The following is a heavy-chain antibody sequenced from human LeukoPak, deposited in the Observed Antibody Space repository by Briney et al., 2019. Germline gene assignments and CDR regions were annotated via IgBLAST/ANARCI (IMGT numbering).Heavy chain of an antibody. CDR1: GFTFSSYG. J-gene: IGHJ4*02. V-gene: IGHV3-30*18. CDR3: AKVRGPGEVSGWYYFDS. CDR2: ISYDGSNR. Sequence: RGSLRLSCVASGFTFSSYGMHWVRQAPVKGLEWEAFISYDGSNRYYVDSVKGRFTISRDNSKNTLYLQMNSLRPEDTAVYYCAKVRGPGEVSGWYYFDSWGQGTLVTVSS. D-gene: IGHD6-19*01.